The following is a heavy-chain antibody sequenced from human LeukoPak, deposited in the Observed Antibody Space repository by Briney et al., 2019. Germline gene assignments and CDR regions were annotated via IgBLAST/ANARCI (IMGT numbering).Heavy chain of an antibody. J-gene: IGHJ6*04. V-gene: IGHV3-23*01. CDR2: TSGGST. CDR1: GFTFSSYA. D-gene: IGHD2-2*01. CDR3: AKGDCSSTTCSGFYGMDV. Sequence: GGSLRLSCAASGFTFSSYAMSWARQAPGKGLEWVSTTSGGSTYYADSVKGRFTISRDNSKSTLYLQMNSLRAEDTAVYYCAKGDCSSTTCSGFYGMDVWGRGTTVTVSS.